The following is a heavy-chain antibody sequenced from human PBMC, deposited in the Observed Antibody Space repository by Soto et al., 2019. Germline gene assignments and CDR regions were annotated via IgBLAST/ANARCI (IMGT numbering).Heavy chain of an antibody. Sequence: ASVKVSCKASGYTFTGYYIFWMRQAPGQGLEWMGWINPNNGATRYAQKFQDRVTITSDTSTSTSYVELSRLRSDDTAVYYCAKAHYSSSSSEYWGQGSLATVSS. CDR1: GYTFTGYY. V-gene: IGHV1-2*02. CDR2: INPNNGAT. CDR3: AKAHYSSSSSEY. D-gene: IGHD6-6*01. J-gene: IGHJ4*02.